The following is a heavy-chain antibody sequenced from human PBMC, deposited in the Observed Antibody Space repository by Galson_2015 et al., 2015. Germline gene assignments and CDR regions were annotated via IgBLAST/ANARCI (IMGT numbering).Heavy chain of an antibody. V-gene: IGHV3-49*03. Sequence: SLRLSCAASGFTFGDYAMSWFRQAPGKGLEWVGFIRSKAYGGTTDYAAPVKGRFTISRDDSKNTLYLQMNSLKTEDTAVYYCTTVVTTDFDYWGQGTLVTVSS. CDR2: IRSKAYGGTT. CDR1: GFTFGDYA. CDR3: TTVVTTDFDY. J-gene: IGHJ4*02. D-gene: IGHD4-17*01.